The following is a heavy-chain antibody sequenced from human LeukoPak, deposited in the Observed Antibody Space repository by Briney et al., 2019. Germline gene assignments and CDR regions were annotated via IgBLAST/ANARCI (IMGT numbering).Heavy chain of an antibody. J-gene: IGHJ4*02. D-gene: IGHD1-26*01. Sequence: SETLSLTCIVSGYSISSGYYWGWIRQPPGKGLEWIGNIYHSGSTNYNPSLKSRVTISVDTSKNQFSLKLSSVTAADTAVYYCARWAVGATFDYWGQGTLVTVSS. CDR2: IYHSGST. CDR1: GYSISSGYY. CDR3: ARWAVGATFDY. V-gene: IGHV4-38-2*02.